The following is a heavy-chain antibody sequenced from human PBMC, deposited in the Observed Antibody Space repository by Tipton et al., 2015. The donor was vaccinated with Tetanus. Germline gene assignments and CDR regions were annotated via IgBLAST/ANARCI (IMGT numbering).Heavy chain of an antibody. CDR1: GFTFSSYA. D-gene: IGHD3-3*01. CDR3: AKVEGMNYDFWSGYRDY. Sequence: SLRLSCAASGFTFSSYAMSWVRQAPGKGLEWVSAISGSGGSTYYADSVKGRFTISRDNSKNTLYLQMNSLRAEDTAVYYCAKVEGMNYDFWSGYRDYWGQGTLVTISS. J-gene: IGHJ4*02. CDR2: ISGSGGST. V-gene: IGHV3-23*01.